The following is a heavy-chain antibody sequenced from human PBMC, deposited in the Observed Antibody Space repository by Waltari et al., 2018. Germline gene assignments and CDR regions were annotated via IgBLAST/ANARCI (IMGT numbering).Heavy chain of an antibody. Sequence: QVQLQESGPGLVKPSETLSLTCAVSGYSISSGYYWGWIRQPPGKGLEWIGSIYHSGSTYYNPSLKSRVTISVDTSKNQFSLKLSSVTAADTAVYYCARDRAFGVGTDEYYFDYWGQGTLVTVSS. CDR2: IYHSGST. V-gene: IGHV4-38-2*02. D-gene: IGHD3-3*01. CDR3: ARDRAFGVGTDEYYFDY. CDR1: GYSISSGYY. J-gene: IGHJ4*02.